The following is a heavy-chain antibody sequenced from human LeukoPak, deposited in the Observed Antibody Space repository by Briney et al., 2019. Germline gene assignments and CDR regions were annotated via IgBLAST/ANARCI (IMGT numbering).Heavy chain of an antibody. CDR1: GYSFTSYW. V-gene: IGHV5-10-1*01. CDR2: IDPSDSYT. D-gene: IGHD2-2*01. J-gene: IGHJ5*02. Sequence: GESLRISCKGCGYSFTSYWISWVRQMPGKGLEWRGRIDPSDSYTTYSPSFQGHVTISADKSISTAYLQWSSLKAWDTAMYYCARRRCSTSCYAGWFDPWGQGTLVTVSS. CDR3: ARRRCSTSCYAGWFDP.